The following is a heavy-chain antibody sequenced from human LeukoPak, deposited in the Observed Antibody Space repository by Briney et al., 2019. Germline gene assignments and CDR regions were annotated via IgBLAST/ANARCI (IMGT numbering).Heavy chain of an antibody. CDR2: IKQDGSEK. CDR1: GFTFSSYW. CDR3: AREADYGTFDY. V-gene: IGHV3-7*01. D-gene: IGHD4-17*01. Sequence: GGSLRLSCAASGFTFSSYWMSWVRQAPVKGLEWVANIKQDGSEKYYVDSVKGRFTISRDNSKNTLYLQMNSLRAEDTAVYYCAREADYGTFDYWGQGTLVTVSS. J-gene: IGHJ4*02.